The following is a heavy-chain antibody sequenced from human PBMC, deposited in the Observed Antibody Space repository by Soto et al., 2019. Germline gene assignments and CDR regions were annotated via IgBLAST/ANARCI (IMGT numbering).Heavy chain of an antibody. D-gene: IGHD5-12*01. Sequence: QVQLQESGPGLVKPSGTLSLTCAVSGGSISSGNWWSWVRQPPGQGLEWMGQIHHSGTTSYNPSLKSRANVLVDKSKNQFPLQLTPVTAADTAVDYCARNGGFDQDHWGQGTLVTVSS. CDR1: GGSISSGNW. CDR2: IHHSGTT. V-gene: IGHV4-4*02. J-gene: IGHJ4*02. CDR3: ARNGGFDQDH.